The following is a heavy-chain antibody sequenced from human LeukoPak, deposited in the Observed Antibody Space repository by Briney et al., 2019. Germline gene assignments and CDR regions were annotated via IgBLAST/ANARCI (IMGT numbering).Heavy chain of an antibody. Sequence: GGSLRLSCAASGFTFSSYSMIWVRQAPGRGLEWVSSISSSSSYIYYVDSVKGRFTTSRDNVENSLYLQMNSLRAEDTAVYYCERAKVGARDYFDYWGQGTLVTVSS. CDR3: ERAKVGARDYFDY. V-gene: IGHV3-21*01. D-gene: IGHD1-26*01. J-gene: IGHJ4*02. CDR1: GFTFSSYS. CDR2: ISSSSSYI.